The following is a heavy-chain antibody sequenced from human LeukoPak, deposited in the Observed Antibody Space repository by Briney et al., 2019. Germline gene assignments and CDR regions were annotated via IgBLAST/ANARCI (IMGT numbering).Heavy chain of an antibody. V-gene: IGHV1-18*01. CDR1: GYTLTSYG. J-gene: IGHJ4*02. CDR2: ISAYNGNT. D-gene: IGHD3-22*01. Sequence: ASVKVSCKASGYTLTSYGISWVRQAPGQGLEWMGWISAYNGNTNYAQKLQGRVTMTTDTSTSTAYMELRSLRSDDTAVYYCARDWYYYDSSGYLFDYWGQGTLVTVSS. CDR3: ARDWYYYDSSGYLFDY.